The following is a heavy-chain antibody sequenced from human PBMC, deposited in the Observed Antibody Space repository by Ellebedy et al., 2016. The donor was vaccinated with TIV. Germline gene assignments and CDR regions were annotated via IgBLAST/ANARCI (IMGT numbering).Heavy chain of an antibody. CDR2: IDPSDSYT. V-gene: IGHV5-10-1*01. CDR1: GYSFTSYW. Sequence: ASVKVSCKGSGYSFTSYWISWVRQMPGKGLEWMGRIDPSDSYTNYSPSFQGHVTISADKSISTAYLQWSSLKASDTAMYYCAIFGYDILTGTDFDYWGQGTLVTVSS. D-gene: IGHD3-9*01. CDR3: AIFGYDILTGTDFDY. J-gene: IGHJ4*02.